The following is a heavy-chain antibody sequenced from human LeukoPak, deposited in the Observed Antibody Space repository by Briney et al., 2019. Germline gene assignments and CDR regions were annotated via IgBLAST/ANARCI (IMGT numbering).Heavy chain of an antibody. CDR1: GGSFSGYY. CDR3: ARGNYYYDSSGHQNYFDY. D-gene: IGHD3-22*01. Sequence: KTSETLSLTCAVYGGSFSGYYWSWIRQPPGKGLEWIGKINHYGSTNYNPSLKSRVTISVDTSKNQFSLKLSSVTAADTAVYYCARGNYYYDSSGHQNYFDYWGREPWSPSPQ. CDR2: INHYGST. J-gene: IGHJ4*02. V-gene: IGHV4-34*01.